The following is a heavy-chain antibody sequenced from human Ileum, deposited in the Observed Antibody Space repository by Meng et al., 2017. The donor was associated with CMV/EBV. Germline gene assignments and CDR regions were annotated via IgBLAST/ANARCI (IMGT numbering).Heavy chain of an antibody. J-gene: IGHJ4*02. CDR1: GDSLSTGDYY. V-gene: IGHV4-30-4*01. CDR3: AREGGGWYFDS. D-gene: IGHD6-19*01. Sequence: QGHLQDSGPVPLKPSQTLSLTCTVSGDSLSTGDYYWSWIRQPPGKGPEWIGYIYYSGSTLYNPSLKSPVTISLDKSKNQFSLRLRSVTAADTAVYFCAREGGGWYFDSWGQGTLVTVSS. CDR2: IYYSGST.